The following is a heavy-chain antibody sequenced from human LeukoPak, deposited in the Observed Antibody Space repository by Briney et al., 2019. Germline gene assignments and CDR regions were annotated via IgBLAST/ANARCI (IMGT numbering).Heavy chain of an antibody. V-gene: IGHV3-11*04. CDR2: ISTSGSTI. CDR1: GFIFSDYY. J-gene: IGHJ4*02. Sequence: PGGSLRLSCAASGFIFSDYYMSWIRQAPGKGLEWVSYISTSGSTIYYADSVKGRFTISRDNAKNSLYLQMNSLRAEDTAVYYCARDLRALVDTAMAPFDYWGQGTLVTVSS. CDR3: ARDLRALVDTAMAPFDY. D-gene: IGHD5-18*01.